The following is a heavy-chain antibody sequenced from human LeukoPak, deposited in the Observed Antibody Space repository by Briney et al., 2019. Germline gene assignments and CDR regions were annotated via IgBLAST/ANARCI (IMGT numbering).Heavy chain of an antibody. D-gene: IGHD3-3*01. CDR1: GGSISSYY. V-gene: IGHV4-59*01. J-gene: IGHJ4*02. CDR3: ARGFAVDY. CDR2: IYYSGST. Sequence: KPSATLSLTCTVSGGSISSYYWSWIRQPPGKGLEWIGYIYYSGSTNYNPSLKSRVTISVDTSKNQFSLKLSSVTAADTAVYYCARGFAVDYWGQGTLVTVSS.